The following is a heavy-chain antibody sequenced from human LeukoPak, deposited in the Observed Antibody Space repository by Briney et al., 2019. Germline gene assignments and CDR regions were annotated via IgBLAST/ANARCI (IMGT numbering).Heavy chain of an antibody. D-gene: IGHD3-3*01. CDR2: ISSSSSYI. Sequence: GGSLRLSCAASGFTFSSYSMNWVRQAPGKGLGWVSSISSSSSYIYYADPVKGRFTISRDNAKNSLYLQMNSLRAEDTAVYYCARIYYDFWSGSDWGQGTLVTVSS. CDR1: GFTFSSYS. J-gene: IGHJ4*02. V-gene: IGHV3-21*01. CDR3: ARIYYDFWSGSD.